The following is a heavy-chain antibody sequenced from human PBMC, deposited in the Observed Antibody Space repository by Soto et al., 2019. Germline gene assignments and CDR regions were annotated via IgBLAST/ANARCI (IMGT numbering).Heavy chain of an antibody. V-gene: IGHV4-59*08. CDR3: GRLRWFGSNYYYYGMDV. J-gene: IGHJ6*02. D-gene: IGHD3-10*01. CDR2: IYYSGST. CDR1: GGSISSYY. Sequence: SETLSLTCTVSGGSISSYYWSWIRQPPGKGLEWIGYIYYSGSTNYNPSLKSRVTISVDTSKNQFSLELSSVTAADTAVYYCGRLRWFGSNYYYYGMDVWGQGTTVTVSS.